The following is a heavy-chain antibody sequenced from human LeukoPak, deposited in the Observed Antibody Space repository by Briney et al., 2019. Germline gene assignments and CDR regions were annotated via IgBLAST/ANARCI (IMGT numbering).Heavy chain of an antibody. J-gene: IGHJ4*02. CDR2: FDPEDGET. CDR1: GYTLTELS. V-gene: IGHV1-24*01. Sequence: ASVKVSCKVSGYTLTELSMHWLRQAPGKGLEWMGGFDPEDGETIYAQKFQGRVTMTEDTSTDTAYMELSSLRSEDTAVYYCAVNRYSSGWYDYWGQGTLVTVSS. CDR3: AVNRYSSGWYDY. D-gene: IGHD6-19*01.